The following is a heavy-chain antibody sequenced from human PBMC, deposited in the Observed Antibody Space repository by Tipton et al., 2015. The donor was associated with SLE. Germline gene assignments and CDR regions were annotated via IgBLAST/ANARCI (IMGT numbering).Heavy chain of an antibody. CDR2: IYYSGST. D-gene: IGHD2-2*01. V-gene: IGHV4-31*11. CDR1: GGSISSGGYS. J-gene: IGHJ5*02. Sequence: TLSLTCAVSGGSISSGGYSWSWIRQHPGKGLEWIGYIYYSGSTYYNPSLKSRVTISVDTSKNQFSLKLSSVTAADTAVYYCARVGVPAASRGPNWFDPWGQGTLVTVSS. CDR3: ARVGVPAASRGPNWFDP.